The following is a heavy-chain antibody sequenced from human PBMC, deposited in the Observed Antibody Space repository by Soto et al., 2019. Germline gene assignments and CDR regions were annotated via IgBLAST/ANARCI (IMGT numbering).Heavy chain of an antibody. D-gene: IGHD3-9*01. CDR2: IYYSGNT. CDR1: GVSISSYY. CDR3: ARGMAEEQIFYYFDY. V-gene: IGHV4-59*01. J-gene: IGHJ4*02. Sequence: SETLSLTCTVSGVSISSYYWSWIRQPPGKGLEWIGYIYYSGNTNYNPSLKSRVTISIDASKSQFSLELSSVTAADSAVYYCARGMAEEQIFYYFDYWGQGALVTVSS.